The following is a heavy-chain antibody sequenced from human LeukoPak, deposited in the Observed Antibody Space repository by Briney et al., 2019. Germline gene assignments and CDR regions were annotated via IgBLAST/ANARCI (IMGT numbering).Heavy chain of an antibody. D-gene: IGHD2-15*01. V-gene: IGHV5-51*04. CDR2: IYPSDSNN. Sequence: GEPRKISCKGSGYRFTSYWIGWVRQMPGKGLEWMGIIYPSDSNNRYRTSFQAQFPISANKPQTPPYLRSASLQASNTAMYYCALAREIAAYFDDWGQGTLVTVSS. J-gene: IGHJ4*02. CDR1: GYRFTSYW. CDR3: ALAREIAAYFDD.